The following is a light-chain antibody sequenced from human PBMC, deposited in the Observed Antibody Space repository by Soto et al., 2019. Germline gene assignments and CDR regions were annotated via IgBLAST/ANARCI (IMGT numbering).Light chain of an antibody. CDR2: DAS. Sequence: EIVMSLSHATLSVSQGEIAPLSCQASQGIGDTLAWYQHKPGQAPRLLIYDASTRATGIPARFSGSGSGTDFTLTISSLQSEDFAVYSCQHCNDLPLTFGRGTKVDI. J-gene: IGKJ3*01. CDR3: QHCNDLPLT. CDR1: QGIGDT. V-gene: IGKV3D-15*01.